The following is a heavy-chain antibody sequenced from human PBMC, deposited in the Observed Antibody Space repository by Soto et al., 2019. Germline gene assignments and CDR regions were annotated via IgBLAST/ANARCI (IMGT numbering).Heavy chain of an antibody. Sequence: QVQLVQSGAEVKKPGASVKVSCKASGYTFTTNYMHWVRQAPGQGLEWMGVINPGVGSTSYAQKFQGRVTMTSDTSTSTVYMELSSLRSEDTAVYYCARVESNSSVWSLRNFYSYGMDVWGQGTTVTVSS. CDR3: ARVESNSSVWSLRNFYSYGMDV. CDR1: GYTFTTNY. V-gene: IGHV1-46*01. D-gene: IGHD6-19*01. CDR2: INPGVGST. J-gene: IGHJ6*02.